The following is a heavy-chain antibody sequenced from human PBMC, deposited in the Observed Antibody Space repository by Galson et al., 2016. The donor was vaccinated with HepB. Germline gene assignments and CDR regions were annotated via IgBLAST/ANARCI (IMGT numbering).Heavy chain of an antibody. V-gene: IGHV3-74*01. D-gene: IGHD3-16*01. Sequence: SLRLSCAASGFTFSNYWMHWVRQAPGKGLVWVSYIKSDMSTNYADSVKGRFTISRDNAKNTLYLQLNSLRAEDTAVYFCARDYGYGLDFWGKGITVTVSS. CDR2: IKSDMST. J-gene: IGHJ6*04. CDR3: ARDYGYGLDF. CDR1: GFTFSNYW.